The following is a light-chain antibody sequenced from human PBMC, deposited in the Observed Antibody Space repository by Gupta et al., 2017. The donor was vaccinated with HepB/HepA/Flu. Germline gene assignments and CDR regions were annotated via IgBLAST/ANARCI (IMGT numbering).Light chain of an antibody. Sequence: QSATTPPPAASGSPGQSITISSSTTSSDIGAYNFVSWYQQHPGKAPKLIIYDVFQRPSGVPVRFSGSKSGNTASLTVSGLQAEDEADYYCFSYAGNDNWVFGGGTKVTVL. V-gene: IGLV2-8*01. CDR2: DVF. J-gene: IGLJ1*01. CDR1: SSDIGAYNF. CDR3: FSYAGNDNWV.